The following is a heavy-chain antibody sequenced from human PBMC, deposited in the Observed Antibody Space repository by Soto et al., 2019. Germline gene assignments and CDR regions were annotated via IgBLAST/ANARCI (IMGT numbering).Heavy chain of an antibody. CDR3: VRDSGAKLSSS. J-gene: IGHJ4*02. Sequence: QVQLVQSGAEVKQPGSSAKVSCKASGGTFSSYRINWVRQAPGQGLEWVGGIVPIRRTADYAQTFQGRVSITADESVRASLLELRSLRSQDPAVYYCVRDSGAKLSSSWGQGTPVTVSS. CDR1: GGTFSSYR. V-gene: IGHV1-69*01. CDR2: IVPIRRTA. D-gene: IGHD6-13*01.